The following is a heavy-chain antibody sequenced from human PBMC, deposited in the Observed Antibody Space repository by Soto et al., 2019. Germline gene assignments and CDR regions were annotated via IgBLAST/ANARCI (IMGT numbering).Heavy chain of an antibody. D-gene: IGHD3-10*01. CDR3: AREYAPGSPNYDY. CDR1: GFTFSDYS. J-gene: IGHJ4*02. CDR2: FTRRGNI. V-gene: IGHV3-23*01. Sequence: GGSLRLSCAAPGFTFSDYSMSWVRQAPGRGLEWVSTFTRRGNIYYADSVKGRFTISRDNSKSTLYLQMDSLRAEDTALYYCAREYAPGSPNYDYWGLGTLVTVSS.